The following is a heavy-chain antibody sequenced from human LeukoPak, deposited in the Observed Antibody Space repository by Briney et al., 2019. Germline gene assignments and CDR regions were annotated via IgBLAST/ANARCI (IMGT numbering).Heavy chain of an antibody. D-gene: IGHD6-13*01. CDR1: GYTFTNYA. CDR2: INADNGDT. CDR3: ARGPIAAVAFFDY. Sequence: GASVKVSFKASGYTFTNYAIHWVRQAPGQRLEWMGWINADNGDTKYLQRFQGRVTITRDTSASTAYMELSSLRYEDTAVFYCARGPIAAVAFFDYWGQGTLVSVSS. J-gene: IGHJ4*02. V-gene: IGHV1-3*01.